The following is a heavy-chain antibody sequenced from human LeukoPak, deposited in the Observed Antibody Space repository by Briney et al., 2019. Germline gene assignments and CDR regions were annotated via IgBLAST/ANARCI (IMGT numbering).Heavy chain of an antibody. Sequence: GGSLRLSCAASGITLSIYTLNWVRQAPGKGLEWVAAIRPDASTYYTDFLKGRFTISRDTSQNTLFLEMNSLRVEDTALYYCAKKPAIIKYPFDNWGQGTLVTVSS. V-gene: IGHV3-23*01. D-gene: IGHD5-24*01. J-gene: IGHJ4*02. CDR3: AKKPAIIKYPFDN. CDR1: GITLSIYT. CDR2: IRPDAST.